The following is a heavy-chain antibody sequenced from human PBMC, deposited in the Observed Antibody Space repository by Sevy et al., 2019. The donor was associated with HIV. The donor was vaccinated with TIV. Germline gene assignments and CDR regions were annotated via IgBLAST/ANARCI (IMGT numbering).Heavy chain of an antibody. V-gene: IGHV3-30-3*01. CDR3: ARQYNSGGYFYDSFAI. D-gene: IGHD3-22*01. J-gene: IGHJ3*02. CDR1: GFSFNVFA. Sequence: GGSLRLSCAASGFSFNVFAMHWVRQTPGKGLEWVALISNDGTFTYYADSVKGRFTISRDTSKKMLYLEMNGVRVEDAAIYYCARQYNSGGYFYDSFAIWGQGTMVTVSS. CDR2: ISNDGTFT.